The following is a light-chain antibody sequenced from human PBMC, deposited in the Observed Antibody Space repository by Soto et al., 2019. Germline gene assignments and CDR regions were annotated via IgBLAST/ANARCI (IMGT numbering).Light chain of an antibody. V-gene: IGKV3-15*01. J-gene: IGKJ4*01. CDR2: DTS. Sequence: VMTQSPATLSVSPGERSTLSCRASQSVSSNLAWYQHKPGQTPRLLIYDTSTRATGVPARFSGSRSGPEFTLTINSLQSEDFAIYYCQPYNNWPLTFGGGTKVDIK. CDR1: QSVSSN. CDR3: QPYNNWPLT.